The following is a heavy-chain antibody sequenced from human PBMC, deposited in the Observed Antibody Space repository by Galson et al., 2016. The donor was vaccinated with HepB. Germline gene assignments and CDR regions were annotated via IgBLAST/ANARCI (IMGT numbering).Heavy chain of an antibody. Sequence: SLRLSCAASGFTFSSHAMSWVRQAPGKGLEWVSALHGVGGDTFYADSVKGRFTVSRDDSKNTMYLQMSSLRAEDAAVYYCANVDWGTNWGCWGQGTLVTVSS. V-gene: IGHV3-23*01. CDR1: GFTFSSHA. D-gene: IGHD7-27*01. CDR3: ANVDWGTNWGC. CDR2: LHGVGGDT. J-gene: IGHJ4*02.